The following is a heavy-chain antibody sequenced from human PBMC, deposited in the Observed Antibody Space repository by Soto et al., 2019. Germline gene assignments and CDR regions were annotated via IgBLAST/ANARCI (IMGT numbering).Heavy chain of an antibody. CDR2: IYYSGST. CDR3: ARRRWDFGDHGRYYYYGMDV. D-gene: IGHD1-26*01. Sequence: QLQLQESGPGLVKPSETLSLTCTVSGGSISSSSYYWGWIRQPPGKGLEWIGSIYYSGSTYYNPSLKSRVTISVDSSKNQFSLKLRSVTDADTSVYYCARRRWDFGDHGRYYYYGMDVWGQGTTVTVSS. J-gene: IGHJ6*02. CDR1: GGSISSSSYY. V-gene: IGHV4-39*01.